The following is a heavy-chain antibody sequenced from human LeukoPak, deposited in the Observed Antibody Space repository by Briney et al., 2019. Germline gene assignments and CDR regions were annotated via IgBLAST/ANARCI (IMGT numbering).Heavy chain of an antibody. CDR2: IRYDGSNK. CDR3: AKDYCTKSECRLMDV. Sequence: GGSLRLSCAASGFTFSSYGMHWVRQAPGKGLEWVAFIRYDGSNKYYADSVKGRFTISRDNSKNTLYLQMNSLRAEDTAVYYCAKDYCTKSECRLMDVWGKGTTVTVSS. V-gene: IGHV3-30*02. D-gene: IGHD2-8*01. J-gene: IGHJ6*03. CDR1: GFTFSSYG.